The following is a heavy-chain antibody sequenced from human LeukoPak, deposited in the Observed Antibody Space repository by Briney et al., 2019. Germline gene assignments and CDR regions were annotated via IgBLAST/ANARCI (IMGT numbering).Heavy chain of an antibody. V-gene: IGHV4-4*02. D-gene: IGHD6-13*01. CDR2: IYHSGST. CDR1: GGSISSSNW. CDR3: AREANIAAAIVWFDP. J-gene: IGHJ5*02. Sequence: PSGTLSLTCAVSGGSISSSNWWSWVRQPPGKGLEWIGEIYHSGSTNYNPSLKSRVTISIDTSKNQFPLKLSSVTAADTAVYYCAREANIAAAIVWFDPWGQGTLVTVSS.